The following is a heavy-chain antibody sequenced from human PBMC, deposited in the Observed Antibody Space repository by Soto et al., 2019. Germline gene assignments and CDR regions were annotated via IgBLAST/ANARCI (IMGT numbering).Heavy chain of an antibody. J-gene: IGHJ6*03. D-gene: IGHD5-18*01. CDR2: INHSGST. CDR1: GGSFSGYY. Sequence: SETLSLTCAVYGGSFSGYYWSWIRQPPGKGLEWIGEINHSGSTNYNPSLKSRVTISVDTSKNQFSLKLSSVTAADTAVYYCASLPRGYSYGYQLGGYYYMDVWGKGTTVTVSS. V-gene: IGHV4-34*01. CDR3: ASLPRGYSYGYQLGGYYYMDV.